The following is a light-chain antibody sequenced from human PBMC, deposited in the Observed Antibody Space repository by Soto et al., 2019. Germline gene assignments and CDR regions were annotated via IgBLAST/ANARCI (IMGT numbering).Light chain of an antibody. CDR3: XXXXXXXLX. CDR1: QGINSY. Sequence: DIQLTQSPSFLSASVGDRVTVTFRASQGINSYLAWHQQKPGKAPKLLIYTASTLQSGVPSRFSGSGSGTEFTLTITSLQPEDFAAXXXXXXXXXXLXFXGGTKVDIK. CDR2: TAS. J-gene: IGKJ4*01. V-gene: IGKV1-9*01.